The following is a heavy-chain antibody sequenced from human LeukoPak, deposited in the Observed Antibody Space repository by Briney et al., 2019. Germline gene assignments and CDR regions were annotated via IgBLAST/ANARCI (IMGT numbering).Heavy chain of an antibody. CDR2: IYTSGST. V-gene: IGHV4-61*02. J-gene: IGHJ3*02. Sequence: SQTLSLTCTVSGGSISSGSYYWSWIRQPAGKGLEWIGRIYTSGSTNYNPSLKSRVTISVDTSKNQFSLKLSSVTAADTAVYYCARDRIYYYDSSGYRVDAFDIWDQGTMVTVSS. CDR1: GGSISSGSYY. D-gene: IGHD3-22*01. CDR3: ARDRIYYYDSSGYRVDAFDI.